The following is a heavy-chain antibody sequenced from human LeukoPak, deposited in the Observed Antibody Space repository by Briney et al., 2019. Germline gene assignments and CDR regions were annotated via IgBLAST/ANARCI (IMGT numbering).Heavy chain of an antibody. CDR1: GYSISSGYY. J-gene: IGHJ5*02. Sequence: SETLSLTCTVSGYSISSGYYWGWIRQPPGKGLEWIGSIYHSGSTYYNPSLKSRVTISVDTSKNQFSLKLSSVTAADTAVYLCARWVAVRFDPWGQGTLVTVSS. CDR2: IYHSGST. CDR3: ARWVAVRFDP. V-gene: IGHV4-38-2*02. D-gene: IGHD2-15*01.